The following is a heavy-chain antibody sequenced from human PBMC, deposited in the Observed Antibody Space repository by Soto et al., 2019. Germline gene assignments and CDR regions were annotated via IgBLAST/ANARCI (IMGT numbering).Heavy chain of an antibody. D-gene: IGHD6-13*01. J-gene: IGHJ5*02. CDR1: GYAFTSYY. CDR3: ARDLAAAGWFDP. V-gene: IGHV1-46*01. CDR2: INPSGGST. Sequence: ASVKVSCKASGYAFTSYYMHWVRQAPGQGLEWMGIINPSGGSTSYAQKFQGRVTMTRDTSTSTVYMELSSLRSEDTAVYYCARDLAAAGWFDPWGQGTLVTVSS.